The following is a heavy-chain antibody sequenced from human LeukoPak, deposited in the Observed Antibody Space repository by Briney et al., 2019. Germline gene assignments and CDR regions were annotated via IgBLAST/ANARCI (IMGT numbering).Heavy chain of an antibody. Sequence: GGSLRLSCAASGFTFSSYAMNWVSQAPGKGLEGVSGISGSGGSTNYADSVEGRFTISRDNSNNTLYLQMNSLRAEDTAVYYCAKDARRDGYSYDYGGQGTLVTVSS. J-gene: IGHJ4*02. D-gene: IGHD5-24*01. CDR3: AKDARRDGYSYDY. CDR2: ISGSGGST. V-gene: IGHV3-23*01. CDR1: GFTFSSYA.